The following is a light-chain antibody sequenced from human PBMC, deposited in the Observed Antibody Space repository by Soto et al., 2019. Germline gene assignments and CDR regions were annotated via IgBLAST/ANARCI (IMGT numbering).Light chain of an antibody. CDR1: SSNIGAGYD. CDR3: QSYDSSLSGWV. Sequence: QSVLTQPPSVSGAPGQRVTISCTASSSNIGAGYDVHWYQQLPGTVPKLLIYGNSNRPSGVPDRFSGSKSGTSASLAITGLQAEDEADYYCQSYDSSLSGWVLGGGTKLTVL. CDR2: GNS. J-gene: IGLJ3*02. V-gene: IGLV1-40*01.